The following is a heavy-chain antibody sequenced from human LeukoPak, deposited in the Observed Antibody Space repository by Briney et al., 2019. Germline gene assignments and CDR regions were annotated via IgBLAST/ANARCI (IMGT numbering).Heavy chain of an antibody. Sequence: ASVKVSCKASGYTFTNYGISWVRQAPGQGLEWMGWISAYNGNTNYARKLQGRVTMTRDTSTRTAYMELSSLRFDDTAVYYCARWNFRGIDNSHSSGYLGSGDYWGQGTLVSVSS. D-gene: IGHD6-19*01. J-gene: IGHJ4*02. CDR3: ARWNFRGIDNSHSSGYLGSGDY. V-gene: IGHV1-18*01. CDR2: ISAYNGNT. CDR1: GYTFTNYG.